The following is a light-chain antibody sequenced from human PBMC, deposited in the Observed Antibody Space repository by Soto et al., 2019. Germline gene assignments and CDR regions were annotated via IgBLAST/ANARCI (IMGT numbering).Light chain of an antibody. CDR2: AAS. CDR3: QQSYSTPPWT. J-gene: IGKJ1*01. Sequence: DIQMTQSPSSLSASVGDRVTITFLASQSIVTYLNWYLQKPGKAPKLLIYAASNLQSGVPSRFSGSGSGTDFTLTISSLQPEDFATYFCQQSYSTPPWTFGQGTKVDI. V-gene: IGKV1-39*01. CDR1: QSIVTY.